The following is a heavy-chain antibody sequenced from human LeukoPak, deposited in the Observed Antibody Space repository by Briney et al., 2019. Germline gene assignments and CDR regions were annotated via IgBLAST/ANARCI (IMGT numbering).Heavy chain of an antibody. V-gene: IGHV3-7*01. J-gene: IGHJ5*02. D-gene: IGHD2-2*01. CDR2: IKQDGSEK. CDR3: ARDDCSSISCYHNWFDP. Sequence: QTGGSLRLSCAASGLTFSSYWMSWVRQAPGKGLEWVANIKQDGSEKYYVDSVKGRFTISRDNAKNSPYLQMNSLRAEDTAVYYCARDDCSSISCYHNWFDPWGQGTLVTVSS. CDR1: GLTFSSYW.